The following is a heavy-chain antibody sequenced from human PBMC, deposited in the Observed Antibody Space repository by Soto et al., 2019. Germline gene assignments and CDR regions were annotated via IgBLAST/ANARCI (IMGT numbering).Heavy chain of an antibody. J-gene: IGHJ6*02. Sequence: PGGSLRLSCAASGFTFSSYSMNWVRQAPGKGLEWVSSISSSSYIYYADSVKGRFTISRDNAKNSLYLQMNSLRAEDTAVYYCARIKPGVYSSSGYYYYYGMDVWGQGTTVTVSS. V-gene: IGHV3-21*01. CDR3: ARIKPGVYSSSGYYYYYGMDV. D-gene: IGHD6-13*01. CDR2: ISSSSYI. CDR1: GFTFSSYS.